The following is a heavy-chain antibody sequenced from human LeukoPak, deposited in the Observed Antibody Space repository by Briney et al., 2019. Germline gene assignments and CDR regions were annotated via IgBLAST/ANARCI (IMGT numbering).Heavy chain of an antibody. CDR3: ARDKGLAIRAYDI. Sequence: GGSLRLSCVASGFTFSTDNMNWVRQAPGKGLDWVAFIDAGGNYIQYADSVKGRFIISRDNAQSSLFLEVNSLRVEDTAVYYCARDKGLAIRAYDIWGQGAMVTASS. J-gene: IGHJ3*02. CDR2: IDAGGNYI. V-gene: IGHV3-21*06. CDR1: GFTFSTDN. D-gene: IGHD3-9*01.